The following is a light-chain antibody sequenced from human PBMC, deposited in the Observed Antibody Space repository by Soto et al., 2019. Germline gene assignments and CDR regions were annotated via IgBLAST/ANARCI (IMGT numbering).Light chain of an antibody. V-gene: IGKV3-20*01. CDR2: GAS. Sequence: EIVLTQSPGTLSLSPGERATLSCRASQYVSSSYLAWYQQKPGQAPRLLIYGASSRATGIPDRFSGSGSGTDFTLTISRLEPEDFAVYYCQQYGSSPFTFGPGPKVDIK. CDR3: QQYGSSPFT. J-gene: IGKJ3*01. CDR1: QYVSSSY.